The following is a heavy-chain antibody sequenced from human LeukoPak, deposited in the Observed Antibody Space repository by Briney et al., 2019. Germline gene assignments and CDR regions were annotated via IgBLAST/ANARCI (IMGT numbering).Heavy chain of an antibody. CDR3: ARVRGIQIFDF. V-gene: IGHV1-3*01. CDR1: GYTFTSYA. J-gene: IGHJ4*02. Sequence: GASVKVSCKASGYTFTSYAMHWVRQAPGQRLEWMGWINAGNGNTKYSQKFQGRVTITRDTSASTAYMELSSLRVEDTAVYYCARVRGIQIFDFWGQGTLVTVSS. CDR2: INAGNGNT. D-gene: IGHD5-18*01.